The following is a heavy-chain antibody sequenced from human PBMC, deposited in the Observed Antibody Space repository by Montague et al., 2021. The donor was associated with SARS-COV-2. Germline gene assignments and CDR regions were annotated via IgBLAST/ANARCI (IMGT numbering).Heavy chain of an antibody. CDR2: ISFDGNDR. Sequence: SLRLSCAASGFTFSDYAMHWVRQPPGKGLEWLAVISFDGNDRYYAGSLRGRFTISRDNSKDTLYLQLTDLRSDDMGVYYCARVAQLLLGNPQNLFDPWGQGTLVTAST. CDR1: GFTFSDYA. CDR3: ARVAQLLLGNPQNLFDP. D-gene: IGHD4-23*01. J-gene: IGHJ5*02. V-gene: IGHV3-30-3*01.